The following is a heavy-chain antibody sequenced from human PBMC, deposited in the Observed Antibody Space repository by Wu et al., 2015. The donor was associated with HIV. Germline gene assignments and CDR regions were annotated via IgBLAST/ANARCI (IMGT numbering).Heavy chain of an antibody. CDR2: IIPIFGTA. D-gene: IGHD5-18*01. J-gene: IGHJ6*02. V-gene: IGHV1-69*01. Sequence: QVQLVQSGAEVKKPGSSVKVSCKASGGTFSSYAISWVRQAPGQGLEWMGGIIPIFGTANYAQKFQGRVTITADESTSTAYMELSSLRSEDTAVYYCARGRYSYGYNYYYGMDVWGQGTTVTVSS. CDR3: ARGRYSYGYNYYYGMDV. CDR1: GGTFSSYA.